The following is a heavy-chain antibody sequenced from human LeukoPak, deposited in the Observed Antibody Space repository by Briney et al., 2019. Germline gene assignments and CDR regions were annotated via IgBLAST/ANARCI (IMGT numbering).Heavy chain of an antibody. V-gene: IGHV4-34*01. CDR2: INHSGST. J-gene: IGHJ4*02. D-gene: IGHD5-18*01. CDR1: GGSFSGYY. CDR3: ARGRSGYSYGPRFDY. Sequence: SEALSLTCAVYGGSFSGYYWSWIRQPPGKGLEWIGEINHSGSTNYNPSLKSRVTISVDTSKNQFSLKLSSVTAADTAVYYCARGRSGYSYGPRFDYWGQGTLVTVSS.